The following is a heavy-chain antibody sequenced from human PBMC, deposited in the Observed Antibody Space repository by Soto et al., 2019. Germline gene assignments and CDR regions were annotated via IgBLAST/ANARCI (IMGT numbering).Heavy chain of an antibody. J-gene: IGHJ6*02. CDR1: GGSISSIIYY. D-gene: IGHD6-13*01. Sequence: SETLCLTCTVCGGSISSIIYYWGWIRQPPGKGLEWIGSIYYSGSTYYNPSLKSRVTISVDTSKNQFSLKLSSVTAADTAVYYCATLAAGPDYYYGMDVWGQGTTVTVSS. CDR2: IYYSGST. CDR3: ATLAAGPDYYYGMDV. V-gene: IGHV4-39*01.